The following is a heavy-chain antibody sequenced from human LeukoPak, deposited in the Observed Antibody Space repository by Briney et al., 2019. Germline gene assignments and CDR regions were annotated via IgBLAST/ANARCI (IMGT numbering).Heavy chain of an antibody. J-gene: IGHJ5*02. CDR1: GGSISSSSYY. CDR2: IYYSGST. D-gene: IGHD1-14*01. V-gene: IGHV4-39*07. Sequence: PSETLSLTCTVSGGSISSSSYYWGWIRQPPGKGLEWIGSIYYSGSTYYNPSLKSRVTISVDTSKNQFSLKLSSVTAADTAVYYCARAGRPIWPTGGSWFDPWGQGTLVTVSS. CDR3: ARAGRPIWPTGGSWFDP.